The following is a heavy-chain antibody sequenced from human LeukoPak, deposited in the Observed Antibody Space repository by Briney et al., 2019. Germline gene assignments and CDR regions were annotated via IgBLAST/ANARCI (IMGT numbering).Heavy chain of an antibody. CDR3: AKAGHPPAYCSSSSCYMGS. CDR1: GFIISTYC. D-gene: IGHD2-2*02. Sequence: GGSLRLSCAAAGFIISTYCMTWVRQAPGKGLEWVLSISGSGGSTYHTDSVKGRFIISRDNSKNTMYLQMNSLRAEDTAVYYCAKAGHPPAYCSSSSCYMGSWGQGTLVTVSS. V-gene: IGHV3-23*01. CDR2: ISGSGGST. J-gene: IGHJ5*02.